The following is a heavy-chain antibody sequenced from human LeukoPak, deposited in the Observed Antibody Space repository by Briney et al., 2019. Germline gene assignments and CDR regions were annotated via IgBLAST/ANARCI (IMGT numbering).Heavy chain of an antibody. CDR2: IRSKAYGGTT. J-gene: IGHJ4*02. CDR1: GFPFGDYA. D-gene: IGHD5-18*01. Sequence: PGRSLRLSCTASGFPFGDYAMSWVRQAPGKGLEWVGFIRSKAYGGTTEYAASVKGRFTISRDDSKSIAYLQMNSLKTEDTAVYYCTRDFGQLWYPFDYWGQGTLVTVSS. V-gene: IGHV3-49*04. CDR3: TRDFGQLWYPFDY.